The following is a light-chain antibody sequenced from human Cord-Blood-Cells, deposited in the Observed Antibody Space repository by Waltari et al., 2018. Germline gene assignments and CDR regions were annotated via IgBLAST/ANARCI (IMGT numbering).Light chain of an antibody. CDR2: DVS. Sequence: QSALTQPRSVSGSPGQSVTLPCTGTSSAVGGYTSVSWYQQHPGKAPKLRIYDVSKRPSGVPDRFSGSKSGNTASLTSSGLQAEDEADYYCCSYAGSYTFDVVFGGGTKLTVL. CDR3: CSYAGSYTFDVV. J-gene: IGLJ2*01. CDR1: SSAVGGYTS. V-gene: IGLV2-11*01.